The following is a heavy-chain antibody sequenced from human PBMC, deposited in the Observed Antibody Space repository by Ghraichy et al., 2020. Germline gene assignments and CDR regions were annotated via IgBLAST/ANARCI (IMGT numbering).Heavy chain of an antibody. Sequence: GALRLSCEASGFPLSRYWMFWVRQAPGKGLEYVANIKQDGSLKYYMDSVEGRFTISRDNTKNSLYLQMSALRAEDTAMYYCARDVAPSYRGSYYDALDLWGQGTRVTVSS. CDR1: GFPLSRYW. CDR2: IKQDGSLK. V-gene: IGHV3-7*01. J-gene: IGHJ3*01. D-gene: IGHD6-6*01. CDR3: ARDVAPSYRGSYYDALDL.